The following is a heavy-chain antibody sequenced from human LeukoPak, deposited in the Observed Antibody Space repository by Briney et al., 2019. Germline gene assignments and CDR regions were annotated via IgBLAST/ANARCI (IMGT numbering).Heavy chain of an antibody. CDR2: VWYDGTNK. J-gene: IGHJ4*02. CDR3: ARAPTVVWGYFDD. V-gene: IGHV3-33*01. Sequence: GGSLRLSCAASKFTFTNYGLHWVRQAPGKGLEGVAVVWYDGTNKYYADSVKGRFTISRDNSKNTLYLQMNSLRDEDTAVYYRARAPTVVWGYFDDWGQGTLVTVSS. D-gene: IGHD4-23*01. CDR1: KFTFTNYG.